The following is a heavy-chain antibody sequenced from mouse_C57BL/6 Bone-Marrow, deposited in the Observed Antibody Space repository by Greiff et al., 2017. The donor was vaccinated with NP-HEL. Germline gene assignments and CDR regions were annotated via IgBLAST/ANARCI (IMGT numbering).Heavy chain of an antibody. J-gene: IGHJ3*01. V-gene: IGHV5-9-1*02. CDR1: GFTFSSYA. Sequence: EVMLVESGEGLVKPGGSLKLSCAASGFTFSSYAMSWVRQTPEKRLEWVAYISSGGDYIYYADTVKGRFTISRDNARNTLYLQMSSLKSEDTAMYYCTSASYDYWFAYWGQGTLVTVSA. CDR3: TSASYDYWFAY. D-gene: IGHD2-4*01. CDR2: ISSGGDYI.